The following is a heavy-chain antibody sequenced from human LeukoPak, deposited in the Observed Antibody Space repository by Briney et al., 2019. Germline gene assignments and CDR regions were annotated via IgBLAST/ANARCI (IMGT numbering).Heavy chain of an antibody. Sequence: GGPLRLSCAASGFTFSSYDMHWVRQATGKGLEWVSAIGTAGDTYYPGSVKGRFTISRENAKNSLYLQMNSMRAGDTAVYYCARGRMDAFDIWGQGTMVTVSS. J-gene: IGHJ3*02. D-gene: IGHD2/OR15-2a*01. CDR1: GFTFSSYD. CDR2: IGTAGDT. CDR3: ARGRMDAFDI. V-gene: IGHV3-13*01.